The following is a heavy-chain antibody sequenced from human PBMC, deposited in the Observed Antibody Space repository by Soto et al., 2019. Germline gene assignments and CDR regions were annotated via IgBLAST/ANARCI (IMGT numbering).Heavy chain of an antibody. CDR3: ARDGVEAGLYLDN. V-gene: IGHV3-7*01. Sequence: EVQLLESGGGLVQPGGSLRLSCAASGFTFSSYAMSWVRQAPGKGLEWVANINQDGSEKYYVDSVKGRFTISRDNAENSLFLQVNSLRAEDTAVYYCARDGVEAGLYLDNWGQGTLLTVSS. J-gene: IGHJ4*02. CDR2: INQDGSEK. D-gene: IGHD6-19*01. CDR1: GFTFSSYA.